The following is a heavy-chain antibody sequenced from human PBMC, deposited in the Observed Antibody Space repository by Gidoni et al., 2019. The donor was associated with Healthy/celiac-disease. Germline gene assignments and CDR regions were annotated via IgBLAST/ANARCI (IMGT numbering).Heavy chain of an antibody. CDR3: ARDNAGDVIVGANVFDY. CDR1: GFTFSSYS. V-gene: IGHV3-21*01. J-gene: IGHJ4*02. CDR2: ISSSSSYI. D-gene: IGHD1-26*01. Sequence: EVQLVESGGGLVKPGGSLRLSCAASGFTFSSYSMNWVRQAPGKGLEWVSSISSSSSYIYYADSVKGRFTISRDNAKNSLYLQMNSLRAEDTAVYYCARDNAGDVIVGANVFDYWGQGTLVTVSS.